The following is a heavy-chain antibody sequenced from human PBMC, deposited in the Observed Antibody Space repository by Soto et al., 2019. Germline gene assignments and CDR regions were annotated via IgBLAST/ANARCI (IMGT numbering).Heavy chain of an antibody. CDR1: GGSISSGGYY. V-gene: IGHV4-31*03. J-gene: IGHJ5*02. CDR3: ARDRYCTNGVCYNLEGHWFDP. CDR2: IYYSGST. Sequence: SEPLSLTCTVSGGSISSGGYYWSWIRQHPGKGLEWIGYIYYSGSTYYNPSLKSRVTISVDTSKNQFSLKLSSVTAADTAVYYCARDRYCTNGVCYNLEGHWFDPWGQGTLVTVSS. D-gene: IGHD2-8*01.